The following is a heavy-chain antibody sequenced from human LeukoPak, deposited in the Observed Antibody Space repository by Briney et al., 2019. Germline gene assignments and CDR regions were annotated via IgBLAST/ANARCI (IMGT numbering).Heavy chain of an antibody. Sequence: ASVKVSCKASGYTFTGYYMHWVRQAPGQGLEGMGWINPTSGDTNYVQKFQGRVIMTRDTSISTAYMELSRVRSDDTAVYYCARGDGDGPARRAFDIWGQGTMFTVSS. J-gene: IGHJ3*02. D-gene: IGHD7-27*01. V-gene: IGHV1-2*02. CDR2: INPTSGDT. CDR3: ARGDGDGPARRAFDI. CDR1: GYTFTGYY.